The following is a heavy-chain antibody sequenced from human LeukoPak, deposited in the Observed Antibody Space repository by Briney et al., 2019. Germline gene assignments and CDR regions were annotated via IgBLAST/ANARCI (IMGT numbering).Heavy chain of an antibody. J-gene: IGHJ4*02. Sequence: PGGSLRLSCAASGFSFSSFAMSWVRQAPGKGLEWVSGISANGDSTYYTDSVKGRFTLSRDNSKNMLYLQMNSLRAEDTAVYYCAKYDFWSGYYTDYWGQGTLVTVSS. V-gene: IGHV3-23*01. CDR2: ISANGDST. CDR1: GFSFSSFA. D-gene: IGHD3-3*01. CDR3: AKYDFWSGYYTDY.